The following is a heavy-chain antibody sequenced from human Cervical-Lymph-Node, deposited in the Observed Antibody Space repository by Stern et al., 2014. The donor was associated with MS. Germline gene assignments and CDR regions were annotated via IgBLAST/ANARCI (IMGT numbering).Heavy chain of an antibody. D-gene: IGHD3-22*01. CDR2: IIPILDIV. V-gene: IGHV1-69*01. CDR1: GGTFSNYA. J-gene: IGHJ4*02. Sequence: QVQLVQSGAEVKKPGSSVKVSCKASGGTFSNYATSWVRQVPGQGLEWVGGIIPILDIVHYAQKFQGRVTIAADESTSTAYMEVNSLTHEDTAVYYCARASLTSGYYYSHLAYWGQGTLVTVSS. CDR3: ARASLTSGYYYSHLAY.